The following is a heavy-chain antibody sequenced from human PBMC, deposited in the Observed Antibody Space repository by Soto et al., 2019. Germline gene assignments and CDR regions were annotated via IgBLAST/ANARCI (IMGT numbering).Heavy chain of an antibody. CDR2: AYYRSKWYN. CDR1: GDSVSSNSVA. Sequence: SQTLSLTCAISGDSVSSNSVAWNWIRQSPSRGLEWLGRAYYRSKWYNDYAVSVKSRITINPDTSKNQFSLQLNSVTPEDTAVYYCARARKHPELYCSGGSCYNWFDPWGQGTLVTVSS. CDR3: ARARKHPELYCSGGSCYNWFDP. J-gene: IGHJ5*02. V-gene: IGHV6-1*01. D-gene: IGHD2-15*01.